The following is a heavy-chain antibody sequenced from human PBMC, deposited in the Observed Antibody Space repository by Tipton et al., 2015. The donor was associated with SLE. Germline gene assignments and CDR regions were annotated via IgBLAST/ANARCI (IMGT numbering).Heavy chain of an antibody. CDR2: IYYSGST. CDR1: GGSISSHY. D-gene: IGHD6-19*01. J-gene: IGHJ4*02. V-gene: IGHV4-59*11. Sequence: TLSLTCTVSGGSISSHYWSWIRQPPGKGLEWIGYIYYSGSTNYNPSLKSRVTISVDKSKNQFSLKLSSVTAADTAVYYCARDSSGWYRYFDYWGQGTLVTVSS. CDR3: ARDSSGWYRYFDY.